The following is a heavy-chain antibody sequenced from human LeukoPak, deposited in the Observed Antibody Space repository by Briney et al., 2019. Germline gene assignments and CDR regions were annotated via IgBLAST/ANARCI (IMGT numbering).Heavy chain of an antibody. V-gene: IGHV4-39*07. D-gene: IGHD6-13*01. J-gene: IGHJ6*02. CDR2: INHSGST. Sequence: SETLSLTCAVSGGSISSSSYYWSWIRQPPGKGLEWIGEINHSGSTNYNPSLKSRVTISVDTSKNQFSLKLSSVTAADTAVYYCARGRGQQLYYYYYYGMDVWGQGTTVTVSS. CDR1: GGSISSSSYY. CDR3: ARGRGQQLYYYYYYGMDV.